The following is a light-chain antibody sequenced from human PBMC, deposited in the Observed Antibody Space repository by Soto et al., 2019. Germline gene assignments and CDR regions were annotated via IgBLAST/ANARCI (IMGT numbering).Light chain of an antibody. Sequence: QSVLTQPRSVSGSPGQSVTISCTGTSSDVGRFEYVSWYQQHPGEAPKVVVYDITKRPSGVPDRFSGSKSGNTASLTISGLQAEDEADYYCCSYAGIYSSFFGTGTKLTVL. V-gene: IGLV2-11*01. J-gene: IGLJ1*01. CDR2: DIT. CDR3: CSYAGIYSSF. CDR1: SSDVGRFEY.